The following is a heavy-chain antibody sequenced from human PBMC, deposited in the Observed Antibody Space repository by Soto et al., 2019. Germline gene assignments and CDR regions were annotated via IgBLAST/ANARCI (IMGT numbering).Heavy chain of an antibody. Sequence: EVQLVESRGGLVQPGRSLRLSCAASGFTFDDYAMHWVRQAPGKGLEWVSGITWNSGSIGYADSVKGRFTISRDNAKNSLYLQMNSLRAEDTALYYCAKSTTDSFAYMDVWGKGTTVTVSS. D-gene: IGHD4-17*01. J-gene: IGHJ6*03. CDR1: GFTFDDYA. CDR3: AKSTTDSFAYMDV. V-gene: IGHV3-9*01. CDR2: ITWNSGSI.